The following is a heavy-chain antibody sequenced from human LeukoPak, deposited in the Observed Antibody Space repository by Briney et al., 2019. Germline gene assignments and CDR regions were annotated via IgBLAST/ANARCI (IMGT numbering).Heavy chain of an antibody. Sequence: PSETLSLTCAVYGGSFSGDYWSWIRQPPGKGLEWIGEINHSGSTNYNPSLKSRVTISVDTSKNQFSLKLSSVTAADTAVYYCARSWIIMYRSGREYNWFDPWGQGTLVTVSP. CDR3: ARSWIIMYRSGREYNWFDP. J-gene: IGHJ5*02. CDR1: GGSFSGDY. D-gene: IGHD5-12*01. CDR2: INHSGST. V-gene: IGHV4-34*01.